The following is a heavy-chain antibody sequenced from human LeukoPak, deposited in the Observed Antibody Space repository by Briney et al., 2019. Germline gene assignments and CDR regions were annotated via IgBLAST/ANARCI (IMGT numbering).Heavy chain of an antibody. CDR1: GGSISSGSYY. Sequence: SQTLSLTCTVSGGSISSGSYYWSWIRQPAGKGLEWIGRIYTSGSTNYNPSLKSRVTISVDTSKNQFSLKLSSVTAADTAVYYCARARIQLWSLFDYWGQGTLSPSPQ. CDR2: IYTSGST. V-gene: IGHV4-61*02. D-gene: IGHD5-18*01. J-gene: IGHJ4*02. CDR3: ARARIQLWSLFDY.